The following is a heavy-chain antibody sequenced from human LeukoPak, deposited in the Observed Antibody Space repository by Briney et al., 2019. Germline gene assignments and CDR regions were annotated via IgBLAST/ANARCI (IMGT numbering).Heavy chain of an antibody. V-gene: IGHV1-69*13. J-gene: IGHJ5*02. CDR3: ARALQLVRNWFDP. D-gene: IGHD6-13*01. Sequence: ASVKVSCKASGGTFSSYAISWVRQAPGQGLEWMGGIIPIFGTANYAQKFQGRVTITADESTSTAYMELSSLRSEDTAVYYCARALQLVRNWFDPWGQGTLVTVSS. CDR2: IIPIFGTA. CDR1: GGTFSSYA.